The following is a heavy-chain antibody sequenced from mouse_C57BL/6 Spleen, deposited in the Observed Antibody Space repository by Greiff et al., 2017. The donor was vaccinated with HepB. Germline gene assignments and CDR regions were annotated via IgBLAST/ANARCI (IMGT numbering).Heavy chain of an antibody. CDR3: ARDGYDPFAY. D-gene: IGHD2-3*01. CDR1: GYSITSGYY. Sequence: DVQLQESGPGLVKPSQSLSLTCSVTGYSITSGYYWNWIRQFPGNKLEWMGYISYDGSNNYNPSLKNRISITRDTSKNQFFLKLNSVTTEDTATYYCARDGYDPFAYWGQVTLVTVSA. CDR2: ISYDGSN. J-gene: IGHJ3*01. V-gene: IGHV3-6*01.